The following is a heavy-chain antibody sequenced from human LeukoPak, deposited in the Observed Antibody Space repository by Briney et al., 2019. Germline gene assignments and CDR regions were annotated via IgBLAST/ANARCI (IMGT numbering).Heavy chain of an antibody. CDR2: IYNSGNT. V-gene: IGHV4-61*01. CDR1: GGSVSSDSYY. D-gene: IGHD3-16*01. J-gene: IGHJ4*02. Sequence: SETLSLTCTVSGGSVSSDSYYWSWIRQPPGKKLEWIGYIYNSGNTNYNPSLKSRVTMSVDTSKNRFSLKLSSVTAADTAVYYCARDRYALTFDYWGQGTLVTVSS. CDR3: ARDRYALTFDY.